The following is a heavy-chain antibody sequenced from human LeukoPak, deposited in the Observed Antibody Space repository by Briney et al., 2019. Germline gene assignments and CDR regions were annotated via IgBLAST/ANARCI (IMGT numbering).Heavy chain of an antibody. D-gene: IGHD5-12*01. J-gene: IGHJ4*02. CDR1: GFTFSSYG. V-gene: IGHV3-33*01. CDR2: IWYDGSNK. CDR3: ARGMEDIVATSFDY. Sequence: GRSLRLSCAASGFTFSSYGMHWVRQAPGKGLEWVAVIWYDGSNKYYADSVKGRFTISRDNSKNTLYLQMNSLRAEDTAVYYCARGMEDIVATSFDYWGQGTLVTVSS.